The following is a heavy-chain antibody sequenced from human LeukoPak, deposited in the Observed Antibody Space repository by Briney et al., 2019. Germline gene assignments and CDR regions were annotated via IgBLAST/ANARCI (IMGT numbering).Heavy chain of an antibody. Sequence: GGSLRLSCAASGFTFSSYEMNWVRQAPGKGLEWVSYISSSGSTIYYADFVKGRFTISRDNAKNSLYLQMNSLRAEDTAVYYCARDLNSGRGLALDYWGQGTLVTVSS. J-gene: IGHJ4*02. CDR1: GFTFSSYE. CDR2: ISSSGSTI. D-gene: IGHD1-26*01. V-gene: IGHV3-48*03. CDR3: ARDLNSGRGLALDY.